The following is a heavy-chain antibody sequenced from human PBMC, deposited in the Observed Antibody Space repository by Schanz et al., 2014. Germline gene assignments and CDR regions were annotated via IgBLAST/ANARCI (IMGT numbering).Heavy chain of an antibody. V-gene: IGHV1-8*01. CDR3: SRDRKPVTMDFYYGDRAV. Sequence: QVQLVQSGGEVKKPGASVRVSCKASGYSFTTYDVNWVRQATGQGLEWMGWMNPTTGNRGYAQNFQGRVTMTRDTSSGTASRELTWQRADDTVVYCSSRDRKPVTMDFYYGDRAVWGQGTTIAVSS. CDR1: GYSFTTYD. J-gene: IGHJ6*02. D-gene: IGHD4-4*01. CDR2: MNPTTGNR.